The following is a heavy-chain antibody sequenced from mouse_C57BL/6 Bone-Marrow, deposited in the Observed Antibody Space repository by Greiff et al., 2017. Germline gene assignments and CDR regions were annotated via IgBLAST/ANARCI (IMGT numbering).Heavy chain of an antibody. Sequence: QVQLQQSGPELVKPGASVKISCKASGYAFSSSWMNWVKQRPGQGLEWIGRIYPGDGDTNYNGKFKGKATLTADKSSSTAYMQLSSLTSEDSAVYFCARDCYGSSYMGYWGQGTTLTVSS. CDR2: IYPGDGDT. J-gene: IGHJ2*01. V-gene: IGHV1-82*01. CDR1: GYAFSSSW. CDR3: ARDCYGSSYMGY. D-gene: IGHD1-1*01.